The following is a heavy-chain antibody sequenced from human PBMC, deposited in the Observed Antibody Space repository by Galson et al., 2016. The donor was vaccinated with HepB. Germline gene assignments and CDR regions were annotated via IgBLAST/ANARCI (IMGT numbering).Heavy chain of an antibody. Sequence: SLSLSCAASGFTFSNYHMNWVRQSQERGLEWVSFVSSGGDTTYYIDSVRGRFTVSRDNSKDTLYLQMDNLRAEDTATYYCAKDHGYCRGGSCHFDRLAWGLGTLVTVSS. CDR1: GFTFSNYH. J-gene: IGHJ5*02. D-gene: IGHD2-15*01. CDR3: AKDHGYCRGGSCHFDRLA. CDR2: VSSGGDTT. V-gene: IGHV3-23*03.